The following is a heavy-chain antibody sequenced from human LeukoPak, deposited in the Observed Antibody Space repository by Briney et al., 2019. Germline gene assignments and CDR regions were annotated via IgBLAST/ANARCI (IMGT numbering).Heavy chain of an antibody. CDR1: GGSISSSSYY. CDR3: ASQSSSWYLNWFDP. Sequence: SETLSLTCTVSGGSISSSSYYWGWIRQPPGKGLEWIGSIYYSGSTYYNPSLKSRVTISVDTSKNQFSLKLSSVTAADTAVYYCASQSSSWYLNWFDPWGQGTLVTVSS. CDR2: IYYSGST. V-gene: IGHV4-39*01. D-gene: IGHD6-13*01. J-gene: IGHJ5*02.